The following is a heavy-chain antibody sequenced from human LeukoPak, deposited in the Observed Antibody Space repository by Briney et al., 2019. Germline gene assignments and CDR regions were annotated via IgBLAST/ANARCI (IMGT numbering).Heavy chain of an antibody. J-gene: IGHJ4*02. D-gene: IGHD5-24*01. CDR2: IKQDGSEK. CDR3: ARAQKRGPYYFDY. Sequence: GSLRLSCAASGFTFSSYWMSWVRQAPGKGLEWVANIKQDGSEKYYVDSVRGRFTISRDNAKNSLYLQMNSLRAEDTAVYYCARAQKRGPYYFDYWGQGTLVTASS. V-gene: IGHV3-7*05. CDR1: GFTFSSYW.